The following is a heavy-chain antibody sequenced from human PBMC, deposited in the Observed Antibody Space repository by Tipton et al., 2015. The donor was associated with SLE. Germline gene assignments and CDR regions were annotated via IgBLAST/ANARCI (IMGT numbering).Heavy chain of an antibody. CDR3: ARDLVMQLGVEGLHPFYYGLDV. J-gene: IGHJ6*02. CDR1: GYTFIGYY. V-gene: IGHV1-2*06. D-gene: IGHD1-1*01. CDR2: INPNSGVT. Sequence: QSGPEVKKPGASVKVSCKTSGYTFIGYYMHWVRQAPGQGLEWMGRINPNSGVTSYAQKFQGRVTMTRDTSVNTVYLALSGLTSDDTAVYYCARDLVMQLGVEGLHPFYYGLDVWGQGTAVSVSS.